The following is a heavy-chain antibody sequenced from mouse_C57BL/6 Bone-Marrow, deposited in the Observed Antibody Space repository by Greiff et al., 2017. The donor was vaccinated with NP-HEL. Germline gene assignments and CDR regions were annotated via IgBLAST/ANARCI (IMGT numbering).Heavy chain of an antibody. CDR1: GYAFTNYL. Sequence: VQVVESGAELVRPGTSVKVSCKASGYAFTNYLIEWVKQRPGQGLEWIGVINPGSGGTNYNEKFKGKATLTADKSSSTAYMQLSSLTSEDSAVYFCATSYGSSYGFAYWGQGTLVTVSA. CDR2: INPGSGGT. J-gene: IGHJ3*01. CDR3: ATSYGSSYGFAY. D-gene: IGHD1-1*01. V-gene: IGHV1-54*01.